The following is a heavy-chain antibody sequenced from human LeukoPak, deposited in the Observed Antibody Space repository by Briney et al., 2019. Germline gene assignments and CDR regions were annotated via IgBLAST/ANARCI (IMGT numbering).Heavy chain of an antibody. J-gene: IGHJ3*02. D-gene: IGHD3-3*01. CDR1: GFTFSSYS. Sequence: GGSLRLSCAASGFTFSSYSMNWVRQAPGKGLEWVSSISSSSSYIYYADSVKGRFTISRDNAKNSLYLQMNSPRAEDTAVYYCARDAPYYDFWSGYYPTPTRRVADAFDIWGQGTMVTVSS. CDR3: ARDAPYYDFWSGYYPTPTRRVADAFDI. V-gene: IGHV3-21*01. CDR2: ISSSSSYI.